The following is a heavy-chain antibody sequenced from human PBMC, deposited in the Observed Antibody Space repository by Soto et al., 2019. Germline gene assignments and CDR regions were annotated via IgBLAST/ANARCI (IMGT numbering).Heavy chain of an antibody. Sequence: GGSLRLSCAASGFAFSDYYMSWIRQAPGKGLEWVSYISSSSSYTNYADSVKGRFTISRDNAKKSLYLQMNSLRAEDTAVYYCARVHSEYYYHSSGYYYSYWGQGTLVTVSS. J-gene: IGHJ4*02. D-gene: IGHD3-22*01. CDR3: ARVHSEYYYHSSGYYYSY. CDR1: GFAFSDYY. V-gene: IGHV3-11*06. CDR2: ISSSSSYT.